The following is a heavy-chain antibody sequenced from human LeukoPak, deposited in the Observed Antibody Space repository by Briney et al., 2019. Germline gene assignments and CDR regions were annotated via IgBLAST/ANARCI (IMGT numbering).Heavy chain of an antibody. V-gene: IGHV4-59*01. Sequence: PSETLSLTCTVSGGSISSYYWSWIRQPPGKGLEWIGYIYYSGSTNYNPSLKSRVTISVDTSKNQFSLELSFVTAGDTAVYYCAREYGSGSYGWYGMDVWGQGTTVTVSS. CDR1: GGSISSYY. D-gene: IGHD3-10*01. CDR3: AREYGSGSYGWYGMDV. CDR2: IYYSGST. J-gene: IGHJ6*02.